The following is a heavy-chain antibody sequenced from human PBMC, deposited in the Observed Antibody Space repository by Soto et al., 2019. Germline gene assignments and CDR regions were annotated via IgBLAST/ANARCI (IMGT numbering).Heavy chain of an antibody. CDR2: IVVGSGNT. V-gene: IGHV1-58*01. CDR3: AAVHAVAGPYHFDY. J-gene: IGHJ4*02. D-gene: IGHD6-19*01. CDR1: GFTFTSSA. Sequence: VKVSCKASGFTFTSSAGQWVRQAGGQRGEGIGWIVVGSGNTNYAQKFQERVTITRDMYTSTAYMELSSLRSEDAAVYYCAAVHAVAGPYHFDYWGQGNLVTVSS.